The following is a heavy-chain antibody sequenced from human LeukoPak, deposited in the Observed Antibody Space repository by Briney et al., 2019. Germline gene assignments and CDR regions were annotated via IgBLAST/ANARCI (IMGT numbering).Heavy chain of an antibody. D-gene: IGHD3-10*01. Sequence: GGSLRLSCEASGFTVSSNYMTWVRQAPGKGLEWVSVIYAGGTTYYPDSVKGRFTISRDNSKNTLFLQMNSLRVEDTAVYYCARVTYGSGTYGAFDYWGQGTLVTVSS. CDR1: GFTVSSNY. V-gene: IGHV3-66*01. CDR3: ARVTYGSGTYGAFDY. J-gene: IGHJ4*02. CDR2: IYAGGTT.